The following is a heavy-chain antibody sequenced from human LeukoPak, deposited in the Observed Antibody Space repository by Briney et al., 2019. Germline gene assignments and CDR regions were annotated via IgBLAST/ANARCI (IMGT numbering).Heavy chain of an antibody. CDR2: IYNDGST. Sequence: PGRSLRLSRAASGFTVSSSYMSWVSQPPGKGLEWFSIIYNDGSTYYADSMKGRFTISRDNSKHTLYLQVNSLRAEDTAMYYCARNILFAFDIWGQGTMVTVSS. CDR1: GFTVSSSY. J-gene: IGHJ3*02. V-gene: IGHV3-53*01. CDR3: ARNILFAFDI.